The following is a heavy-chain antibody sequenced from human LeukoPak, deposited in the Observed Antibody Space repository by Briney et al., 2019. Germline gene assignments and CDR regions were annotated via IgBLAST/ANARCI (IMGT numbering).Heavy chain of an antibody. V-gene: IGHV3-9*03. CDR1: GFTFDDYA. J-gene: IGHJ4*02. CDR3: AKDGGPYGGIRGYFDY. Sequence: GGSLRLSCAASGFTFDDYAMHWVRQAPGKGLEWVSGISWNSGSIDYADSVTGRFTISRDNAKKFLFLRMNSLSVEDMALYYCAKDGGPYGGIRGYFDYWGQGTLVTASS. CDR2: ISWNSGSI. D-gene: IGHD4-23*01.